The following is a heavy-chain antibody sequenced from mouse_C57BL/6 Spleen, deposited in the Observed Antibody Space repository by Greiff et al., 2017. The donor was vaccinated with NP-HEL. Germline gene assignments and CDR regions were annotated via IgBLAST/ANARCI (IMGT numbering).Heavy chain of an antibody. Sequence: QVHVKQSGAELAKPGASVKLSCKASGYTFTSYWMLWVKQRPGQGLEWIGYINPSSGYTKYNQKFKDKATLTADKSSSTTYMQLNILTFEDSAVYYCASGKGYYGAWFAYWGQGTPVTVSA. D-gene: IGHD1-1*01. CDR1: GYTFTSYW. CDR3: ASGKGYYGAWFAY. CDR2: INPSSGYT. J-gene: IGHJ3*01. V-gene: IGHV1-7*01.